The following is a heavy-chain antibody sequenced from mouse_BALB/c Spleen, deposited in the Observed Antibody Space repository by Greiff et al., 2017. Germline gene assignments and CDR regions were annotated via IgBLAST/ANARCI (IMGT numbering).Heavy chain of an antibody. CDR1: GYSFTSYW. J-gene: IGHJ4*01. CDR3: ARDYYGSSYYYAMDY. V-gene: IGHV1S126*01. CDR2: IDPSDSET. Sequence: QVQLQQSGPQLVRPGASVKISCKASGYSFTSYWMHWVKQRPGQGLEWIGMIDPSDSETRLNQKFKDKATLTVDKSSSTAYMQLSSPTSEDSAVYYCARDYYGSSYYYAMDYWGQGTSVTVSS. D-gene: IGHD1-1*01.